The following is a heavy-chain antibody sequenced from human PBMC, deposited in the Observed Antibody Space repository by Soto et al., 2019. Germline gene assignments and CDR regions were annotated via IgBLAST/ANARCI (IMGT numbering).Heavy chain of an antibody. CDR3: ARDWWLTETYS. J-gene: IGHJ4*02. CDR2: ITASSSDV. Sequence: EVQLVYSGGGLIQPGGSLRLTCAASGFSFSDSKMNWVRQVPGKGLQWLSFITASSSDVRYAESVEGRFTLYRDNAKNSMYLQMNSLRAEDTGGYYCARDWWLTETYSWGQGTLVPFSS. D-gene: IGHD4-17*01. V-gene: IGHV3-48*01. CDR1: GFSFSDSK.